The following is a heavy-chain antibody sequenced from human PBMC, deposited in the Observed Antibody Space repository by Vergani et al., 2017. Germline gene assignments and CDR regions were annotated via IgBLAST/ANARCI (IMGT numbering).Heavy chain of an antibody. D-gene: IGHD1-26*01. J-gene: IGHJ5*02. V-gene: IGHV4-34*01. Sequence: QVQLQQWGAGLLKPSETLSLTCAVYGGSFSGYYWSWIRQPPGKGLEWIGEINHSGSTNYNPSLKSRVTISVDTSKNQFSLKLSSVTAADTAVYYCAGRSVGATMNWFDPWGQGTLVTVSS. CDR2: INHSGST. CDR1: GGSFSGYY. CDR3: AGRSVGATMNWFDP.